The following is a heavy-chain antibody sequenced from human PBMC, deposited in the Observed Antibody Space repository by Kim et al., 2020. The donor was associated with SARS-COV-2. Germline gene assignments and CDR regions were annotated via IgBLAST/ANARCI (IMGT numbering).Heavy chain of an antibody. CDR1: GGSISSGGYY. CDR3: AREGAYYDYVWGSYRSFQGDGMDV. D-gene: IGHD3-16*02. Sequence: SETLSLTCTVSGGSISSGGYYWSWIRQHPGKGLEWIGYIYYSGSTYYNPSLKSRVTISVDTSKNQFSLKLSSVTAADTAVYYCAREGAYYDYVWGSYRSFQGDGMDVWGQGTTVTVSS. J-gene: IGHJ6*02. CDR2: IYYSGST. V-gene: IGHV4-31*03.